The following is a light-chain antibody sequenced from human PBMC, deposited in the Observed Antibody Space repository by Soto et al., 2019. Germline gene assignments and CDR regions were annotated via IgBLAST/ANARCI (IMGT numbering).Light chain of an antibody. CDR3: QQSYNSPPIT. CDR1: QSISSY. V-gene: IGKV1-39*01. J-gene: IGKJ5*01. Sequence: SHMNQSPSSLSASVGDRGTITCRASQSISSYLNWYQQKPGKAPKLLIYAASSLQSGVPSRFSGSGSGTDFALTITSLQPEDFATYYCQQSYNSPPITFGQGTRLEIK. CDR2: AAS.